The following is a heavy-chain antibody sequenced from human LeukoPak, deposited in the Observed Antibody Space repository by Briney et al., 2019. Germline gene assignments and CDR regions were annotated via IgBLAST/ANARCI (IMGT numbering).Heavy chain of an antibody. D-gene: IGHD6-19*01. Sequence: ASVKVCFKASGYTFTDYYMHWVRQAPGQGLEWMGRINPYSGGTNYAQKFQGRVTMTRDTSISTAYMELSRLKSDDTAVYYCARDYSSGWYVYWGQGTLVTVSS. CDR2: INPYSGGT. J-gene: IGHJ4*02. CDR3: ARDYSSGWYVY. V-gene: IGHV1-2*06. CDR1: GYTFTDYY.